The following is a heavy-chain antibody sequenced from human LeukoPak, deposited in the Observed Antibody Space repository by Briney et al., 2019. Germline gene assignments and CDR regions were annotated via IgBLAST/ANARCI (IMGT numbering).Heavy chain of an antibody. CDR1: GGTFSSYA. J-gene: IGHJ4*02. CDR2: IIPIFGTA. D-gene: IGHD3-22*01. Sequence: ASVKVSCKASGGTFSSYAISWVRQAPGQGLEWMGRIIPIFGTANYAQKFQGRVTITTDESTSTAYMELSSLRSEDTAVYYCARELLNTYYYDSSGYYSLDYWGQGTLVTVSS. CDR3: ARELLNTYYYDSSGYYSLDY. V-gene: IGHV1-69*05.